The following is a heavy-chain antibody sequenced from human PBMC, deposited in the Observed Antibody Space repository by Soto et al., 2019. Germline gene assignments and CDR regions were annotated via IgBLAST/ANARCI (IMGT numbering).Heavy chain of an antibody. D-gene: IGHD6-13*01. CDR1: GDSIRTTSYY. CDR3: ARHKRVAAGGTLTWFDP. J-gene: IGHJ5*02. Sequence: PSETLSLTCTVSGDSIRTTSYYWGWIRQPPGKGPEWIGSVYYSRNTYYSPSLKSRLTISIDTSSNQFSLILNSVTAADTALYFCARHKRVAAGGTLTWFDPWGQGTLVTVSS. CDR2: VYYSRNT. V-gene: IGHV4-39*01.